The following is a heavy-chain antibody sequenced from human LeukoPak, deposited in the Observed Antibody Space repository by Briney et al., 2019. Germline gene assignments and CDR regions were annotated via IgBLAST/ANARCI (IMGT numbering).Heavy chain of an antibody. J-gene: IGHJ4*02. V-gene: IGHV1-3*01. CDR3: ARAARYYYDSSGPKGY. CDR1: GYTFTSYA. CDR2: INAGNGNT. D-gene: IGHD3-22*01. Sequence: ASVKVSCTASGYTFTSYAMHWVRQAPGQRLEWMGWINAGNGNTKYSQKFQGRVTITRDTSASTVYMELSSLRSEDTAIYYCARAARYYYDSSGPKGYWGQGTLVTVSS.